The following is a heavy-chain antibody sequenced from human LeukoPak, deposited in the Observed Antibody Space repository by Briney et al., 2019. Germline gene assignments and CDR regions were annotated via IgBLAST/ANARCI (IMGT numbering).Heavy chain of an antibody. J-gene: IGHJ4*02. CDR3: TTEGGDSSGWPPLWH. V-gene: IGHV3-15*01. CDR1: GGSISSSNW. Sequence: PSGTLSLTCAVSGGSISSSNWWSWVRQAPGKGLEWVGRIKSKTDGGTTDYAAPVKGRFTISRDDSKNTLYLQMNSLKTEDTAVYYCTTEGGDSSGWPPLWHWGQGTLVTVSS. CDR2: IKSKTDGGTT. D-gene: IGHD6-19*01.